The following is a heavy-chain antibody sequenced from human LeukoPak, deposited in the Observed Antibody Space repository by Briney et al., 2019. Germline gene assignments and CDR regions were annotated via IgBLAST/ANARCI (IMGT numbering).Heavy chain of an antibody. CDR3: VRALGYTGYEGHETSSD. CDR2: IYSGGST. D-gene: IGHD5-12*01. J-gene: IGHJ4*02. Sequence: GGSLRLSCAASGFTVSSNFMSWVRQAPGKGLEWVSIIYSGGSTYYAGSVKGRFTISRDNYKNTLYLQMNRLGVGDTAVYYCVRALGYTGYEGHETSSDWGQGTLVTVSS. CDR1: GFTVSSNF. V-gene: IGHV3-66*01.